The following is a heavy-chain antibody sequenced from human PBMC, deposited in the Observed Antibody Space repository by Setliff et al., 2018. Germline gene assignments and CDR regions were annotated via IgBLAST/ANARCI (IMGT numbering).Heavy chain of an antibody. V-gene: IGHV1-2*02. CDR3: ARLSASVVSPVDH. CDR2: INPNTGGT. CDR1: GYTFIGYY. Sequence: ASVKVSCKTSGYTFIGYYVHWVRQAPGRGLEWMGWINPNTGGTNYAQKFQGRVTVTSDTSISTAYLTLTSLRSDDTAIYYFARLSASVVSPVDHWGQGTLVTVSS. J-gene: IGHJ4*02.